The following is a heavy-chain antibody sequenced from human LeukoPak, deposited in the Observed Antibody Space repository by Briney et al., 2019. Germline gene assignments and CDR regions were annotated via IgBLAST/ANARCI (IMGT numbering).Heavy chain of an antibody. CDR1: GGSFSGYY. Sequence: SETLSRTCAVYGGSFSGYYWSWIRQPPGKGLEWIGEINHSGSTNYNPSLKSRVTISVDTSKNQFSLKLSSVTAADTAVYYCARGLLYYCYFDLWGRGTLVTVSS. J-gene: IGHJ2*01. D-gene: IGHD2-15*01. V-gene: IGHV4-34*01. CDR3: ARGLLYYCYFDL. CDR2: INHSGST.